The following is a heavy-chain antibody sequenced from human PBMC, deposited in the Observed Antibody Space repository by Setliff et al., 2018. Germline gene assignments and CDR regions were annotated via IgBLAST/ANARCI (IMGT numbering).Heavy chain of an antibody. V-gene: IGHV4-31*03. D-gene: IGHD6-19*01. CDR2: IYYSGSTS. Sequence: SETLSLTCTVSGGSISSGGYYWSWIRQHPGKGLQWIGYIYYSGSTSYYNPSLKSRVTISVDTSKNQFSLKLSSVTAADTAVYYCARGRAGHSGHWGQGTLVTVSS. CDR1: GGSISSGGYY. J-gene: IGHJ4*02. CDR3: ARGRAGHSGH.